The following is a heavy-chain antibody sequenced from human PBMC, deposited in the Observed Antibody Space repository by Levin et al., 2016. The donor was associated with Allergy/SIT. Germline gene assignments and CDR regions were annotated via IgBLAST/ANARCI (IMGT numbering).Heavy chain of an antibody. CDR3: ARHTIAAPGGHWFDP. CDR2: IDPSDSYT. Sequence: VRQMPGKGLEWMGRIDPSDSYTNYSPSFQGHVTISADKSISTAYLQWSSLKASDTAMYYCARHTIAAPGGHWFDPWGQGTLVTVSS. J-gene: IGHJ5*02. D-gene: IGHD6-13*01. V-gene: IGHV5-10-1*01.